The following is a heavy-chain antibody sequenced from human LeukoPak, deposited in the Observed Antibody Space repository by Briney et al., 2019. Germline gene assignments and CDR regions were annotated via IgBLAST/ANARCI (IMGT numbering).Heavy chain of an antibody. CDR2: IKEDGSAT. Sequence: GGSLRLSCAASGFTFSTYWMTWVRQAPGKGPEWVANIKEDGSATYYVDSVKGRFTISRDNAKKSLYLQMNSLRAEDTAVYYCARDLRVVITGSFDSWGQGTLVTVSS. J-gene: IGHJ4*02. D-gene: IGHD3-22*01. CDR3: ARDLRVVITGSFDS. CDR1: GFTFSTYW. V-gene: IGHV3-7*01.